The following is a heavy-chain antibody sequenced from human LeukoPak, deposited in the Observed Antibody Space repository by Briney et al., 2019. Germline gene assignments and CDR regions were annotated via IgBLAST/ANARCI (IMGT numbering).Heavy chain of an antibody. CDR1: GFTFDDYA. V-gene: IGHV3-9*01. Sequence: GGSLRLSCAASGFTFDDYAMHWVRQAPGKGLEWVSGISWNSGSIGYADSVKGRFTISRDNAKNSLFLQMNSLRAEDTALYYCAKAAVAGQQFDYWGQGTLVTVSS. CDR3: AKAAVAGQQFDY. J-gene: IGHJ4*02. D-gene: IGHD6-19*01. CDR2: ISWNSGSI.